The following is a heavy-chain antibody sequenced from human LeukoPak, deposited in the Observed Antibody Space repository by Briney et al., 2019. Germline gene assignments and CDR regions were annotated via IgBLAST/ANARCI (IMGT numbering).Heavy chain of an antibody. CDR1: GYTFTGYY. D-gene: IGHD3-3*01. CDR2: TNPNSGGT. J-gene: IGHJ6*02. CDR3: ARGGYDFVYYYYGMDA. V-gene: IGHV1-2*06. Sequence: ASVKVSCKASGYTFTGYYMHWVRQAPGQGLEWMGRTNPNSGGTNYAQKFQGRVTMTRDTSISTAYMELSRLRSDDTAVYYCARGGYDFVYYYYGMDAWGQGTTVTVSS.